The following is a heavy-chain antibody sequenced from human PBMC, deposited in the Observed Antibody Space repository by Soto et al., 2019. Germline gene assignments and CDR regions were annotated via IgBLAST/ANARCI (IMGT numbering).Heavy chain of an antibody. D-gene: IGHD5-12*01. J-gene: IGHJ5*02. Sequence: ASVKVSCKASGGTFSSYAISWVRQAPGQGLEWMGGIIPIFGTANYAQKFQGRVTITADESTSTAYMELSSLRSEDTAVYYCARDEYTVAELEYNWFDPWGQGTLVTVSS. CDR2: IIPIFGTA. CDR1: GGTFSSYA. V-gene: IGHV1-69*13. CDR3: ARDEYTVAELEYNWFDP.